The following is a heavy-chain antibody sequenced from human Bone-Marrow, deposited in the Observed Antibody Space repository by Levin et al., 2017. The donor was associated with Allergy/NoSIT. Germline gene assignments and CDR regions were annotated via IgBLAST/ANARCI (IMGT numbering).Heavy chain of an antibody. CDR1: GLTFVNYA. Sequence: PGGSLRLSCAASGLTFVNYAMTWVRQAPGKGLQWVSAISESGESTYYADSVKGRFTISRDNSKNTLYLQMNSLRVEDTAVYYCARFLEWFQNPYHGMDVWGQGTTVTVSS. D-gene: IGHD3-3*01. CDR2: ISESGEST. CDR3: ARFLEWFQNPYHGMDV. J-gene: IGHJ6*02. V-gene: IGHV3-23*01.